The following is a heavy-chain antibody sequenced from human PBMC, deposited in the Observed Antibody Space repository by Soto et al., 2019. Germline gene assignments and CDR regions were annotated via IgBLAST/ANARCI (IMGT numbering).Heavy chain of an antibody. D-gene: IGHD3-22*01. CDR1: GYSFIGYG. V-gene: IGHV1-3*04. Sequence: QVQVVQSGAEVKKPGASVKVSCKTSGYSFIGYGLHWVRQAPGQSLEWMGWIHTGNGATKYSQKFQGRLTITRDTSASTAYMEVTSLTSEDTAVYYCARKYSSGYFDSWGQGTLVNVSS. J-gene: IGHJ4*02. CDR2: IHTGNGAT. CDR3: ARKYSSGYFDS.